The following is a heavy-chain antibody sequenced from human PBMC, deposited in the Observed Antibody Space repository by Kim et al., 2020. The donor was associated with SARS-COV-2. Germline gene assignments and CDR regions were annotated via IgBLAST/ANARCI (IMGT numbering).Heavy chain of an antibody. CDR1: GYTFTSYA. CDR3: ARGGEWLRFQSPIDY. CDR2: INAGNGNT. J-gene: IGHJ4*02. D-gene: IGHD5-12*01. V-gene: IGHV1-3*01. Sequence: ASVKVSCKASGYTFTSYAMHWVRQAPGQRLEWMGWINAGNGNTKYSQKFQGRVTITRDTSASTAYMELSSLRSEDTAVYYCARGGEWLRFQSPIDYWGQGTLVTVSS.